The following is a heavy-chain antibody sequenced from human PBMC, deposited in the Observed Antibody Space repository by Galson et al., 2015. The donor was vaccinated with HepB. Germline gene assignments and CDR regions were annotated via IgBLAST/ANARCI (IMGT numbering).Heavy chain of an antibody. D-gene: IGHD3-16*02. V-gene: IGHV3-23*01. CDR2: ISGNGGST. J-gene: IGHJ4*02. Sequence: SLRLSCAASGFTFSSYAMSWVRQAPGKGLEWVAVISGNGGSTYYADSVKGRFTISRDNSKNTLYLQMNSLRAEDTAVYYCAKGVPLGGLSLSPKFDYWGQGTLVTVSS. CDR3: AKGVPLGGLSLSPKFDY. CDR1: GFTFSSYA.